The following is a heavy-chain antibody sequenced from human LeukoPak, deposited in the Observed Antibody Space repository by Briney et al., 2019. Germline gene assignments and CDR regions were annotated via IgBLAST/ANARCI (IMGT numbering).Heavy chain of an antibody. D-gene: IGHD2-2*02. CDR1: GDTFISHT. J-gene: IGHJ5*02. CDR2: IIPFIGVT. CDR3: ARGYCTSTTCYMYNWLDP. Sequence: ASVKVSCKASGDTFISHTINWVRQAPGQGLKWMGRIIPFIGVTKYAQKFQARVTITADKSTSTAYMELSKDTAVYYCARGYCTSTTCYMYNWLDPWGQGTLVTVSS. V-gene: IGHV1-69*02.